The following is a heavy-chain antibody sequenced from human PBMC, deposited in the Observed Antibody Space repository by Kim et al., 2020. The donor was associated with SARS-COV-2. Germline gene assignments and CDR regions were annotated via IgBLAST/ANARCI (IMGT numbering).Heavy chain of an antibody. CDR2: INHSGST. V-gene: IGHV4-34*01. Sequence: SETLSLTCAVYGGSFSGYYWSWIRQPPGKGLEWIGEINHSGSTNYNPSLKSRVTISVDTSKNQFSLKLSSVTAADTAVYYCARSMVWGVIPKPYFDYWGQGTLVTVSS. J-gene: IGHJ4*02. CDR3: ARSMVWGVIPKPYFDY. D-gene: IGHD3-10*01. CDR1: GGSFSGYY.